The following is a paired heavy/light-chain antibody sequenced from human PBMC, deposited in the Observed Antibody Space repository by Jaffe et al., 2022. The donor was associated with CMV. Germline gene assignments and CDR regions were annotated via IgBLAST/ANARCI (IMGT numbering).Light chain of an antibody. Sequence: QSALTQPPSASGSPGQSVTISCTGTSSDVGGYNYVSWYQQHPGKAPKLMIYEVNKRPSGVPDRFSGSKSGNTASLTVSGLQAEDEAVYYCSSYAGSNKYVLFGGGTKLTVL. CDR2: EVN. J-gene: IGLJ2*01. V-gene: IGLV2-8*01. CDR1: SSDVGGYNY. CDR3: SSYAGSNKYVL.
Heavy chain of an antibody. CDR1: GFTFSSHA. CDR3: AKDQGRVGVSQRAFDL. Sequence: EAQLLESGGGLVQPGGSLRLSCAASGFTFSSHAMNWVRQAPGKGLEWVSVISGTGSPTYYADSVKGRFTISRDNPKNTLYLQMNSLRAEDTALYYCAKDQGRVGVSQRAFDLWGQGTMVIVSS. V-gene: IGHV3-23*01. D-gene: IGHD1-26*01. CDR2: ISGTGSPT. J-gene: IGHJ3*01.